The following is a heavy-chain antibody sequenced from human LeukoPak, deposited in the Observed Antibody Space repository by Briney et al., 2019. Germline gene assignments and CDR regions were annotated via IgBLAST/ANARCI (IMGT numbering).Heavy chain of an antibody. Sequence: ASVKVSCKASGYSLSDYYVHWVRQAPGQGLEWMGWINANSDGTNYAQKFQGTVTMTWATSVNAAYMELSRLKSDDTAVYYCARGIIRGYHFDYWGQGTLVTVSS. CDR3: ARGIIRGYHFDY. J-gene: IGHJ4*02. CDR1: GYSLSDYY. V-gene: IGHV1-2*02. CDR2: INANSDGT. D-gene: IGHD5-12*01.